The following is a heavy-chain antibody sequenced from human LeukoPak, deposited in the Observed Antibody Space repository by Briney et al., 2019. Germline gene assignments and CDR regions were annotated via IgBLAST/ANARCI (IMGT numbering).Heavy chain of an antibody. J-gene: IGHJ5*02. Sequence: PGGSLRLSCAASGFTFNSYSMNWVRQAPGKGLEWVGRIKSKTDGGTTDYAAPVKGRFTISRDDSKNTLYLQMNSLKTEDTAVYYCTTPVTTGNWFDPWGQGTLVTVSS. D-gene: IGHD4-17*01. CDR1: GFTFNSYS. V-gene: IGHV3-15*01. CDR3: TTPVTTGNWFDP. CDR2: IKSKTDGGTT.